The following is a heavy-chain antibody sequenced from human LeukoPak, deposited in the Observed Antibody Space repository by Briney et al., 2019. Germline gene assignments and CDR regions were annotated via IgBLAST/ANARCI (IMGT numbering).Heavy chain of an antibody. CDR3: AKYMYGYYYYGMDV. V-gene: IGHV3-23*01. CDR1: GFSGFTFNTYA. J-gene: IGHJ6*02. D-gene: IGHD2-8*01. CDR2: ISGSGGST. Sequence: GGSLRLSCAASGFSGFTFNTYAMGWVRQAPGKGLEWVSAISGSGGSTYYADSVKGRFTISRDNSKNTLYLQMNSLRAEDTAVYYCAKYMYGYYYYGMDVWGQGTTVTVSS.